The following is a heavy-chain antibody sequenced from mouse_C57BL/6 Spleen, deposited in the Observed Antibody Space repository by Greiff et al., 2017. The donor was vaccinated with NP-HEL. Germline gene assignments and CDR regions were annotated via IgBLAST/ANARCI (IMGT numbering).Heavy chain of an antibody. Sequence: EVQLVESGGGLVKPGGSLKLSCAASGFTFSSYAMSWVRQTPEKRLEWVATISDGGSYTYYPDNVKGRFTISRDNAKNNLYLQMSHLKSEDTAMYYCAREVTTVVAHWYFDVWGTGTTVTVSS. CDR3: AREVTTVVAHWYFDV. CDR2: ISDGGSYT. D-gene: IGHD1-1*01. J-gene: IGHJ1*03. V-gene: IGHV5-4*01. CDR1: GFTFSSYA.